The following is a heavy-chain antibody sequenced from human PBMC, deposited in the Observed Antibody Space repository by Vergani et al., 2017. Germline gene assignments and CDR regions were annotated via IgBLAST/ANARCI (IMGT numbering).Heavy chain of an antibody. J-gene: IGHJ6*03. V-gene: IGHV1-18*01. CDR3: AIDLHPMPYGNPDYYYMDV. CDR2: ISAYNGNT. CDR1: GYTFTSYG. Sequence: QVQLVQSGAEVKKPGASVKVSCKASGYTFTSYGISWVRQAPGQGLEWMGCISAYNGNTNYAQKLQGRVTMTTDTSTSTAYMELRSLRSDDTAVYYCAIDLHPMPYGNPDYYYMDVWGKGTTVTVSS. D-gene: IGHD2-2*01.